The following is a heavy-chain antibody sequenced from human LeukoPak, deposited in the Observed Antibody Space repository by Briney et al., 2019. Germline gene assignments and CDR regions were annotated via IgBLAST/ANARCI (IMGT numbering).Heavy chain of an antibody. CDR2: ISWNSGSI. CDR1: GFTFDDYA. J-gene: IGHJ4*02. CDR3: AKDLLVAAHCNPFNY. Sequence: GGSLRLSCAASGFTFDDYAMHWVRQAPGKGLEWVSGISWNSGSIGYADSVKGRFTISRDNAKNSLYLQMNSLRTEDTAVYYCAKDLLVAAHCNPFNYWGQGTLVTVSS. D-gene: IGHD2-15*01. V-gene: IGHV3-9*01.